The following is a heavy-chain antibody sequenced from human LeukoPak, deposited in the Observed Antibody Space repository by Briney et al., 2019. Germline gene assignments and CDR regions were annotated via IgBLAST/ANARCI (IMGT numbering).Heavy chain of an antibody. V-gene: IGHV4-59*11. J-gene: IGHJ3*02. CDR3: ARMVPWEPGDIFDI. CDR2: IYYSGGT. Sequence: PSETLSLTCTVSGGSISSHYWSWIRQPPGKGLEWIGYIYYSGGTNYNPSLKSRVTISVDTSKNQFSLKLSSVTAADTAVYYCARMVPWEPGDIFDIWGQGTMVTVSS. D-gene: IGHD1-26*01. CDR1: GGSISSHY.